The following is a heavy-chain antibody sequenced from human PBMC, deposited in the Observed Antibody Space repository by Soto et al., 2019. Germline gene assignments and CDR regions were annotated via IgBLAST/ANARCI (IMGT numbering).Heavy chain of an antibody. CDR3: AREKRHNSLGGRFGMDV. D-gene: IGHD1-1*01. CDR1: GFIFSDFT. Sequence: EVQLVESGGGLVKPGGSLRLSCAVSGFIFSDFTMNWVRQAPGKGLEWVAAIGSSGGNSFYADSVKGRFIITRDNVKKSLDLQINSLRAEDTAVYYCAREKRHNSLGGRFGMDVWGQGTTVTVS. V-gene: IGHV3-21*01. J-gene: IGHJ6*02. CDR2: IGSSGGNS.